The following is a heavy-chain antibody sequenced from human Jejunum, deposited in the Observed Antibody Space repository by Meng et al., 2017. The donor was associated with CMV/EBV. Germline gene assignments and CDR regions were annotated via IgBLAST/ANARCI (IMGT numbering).Heavy chain of an antibody. CDR2: INRDSSST. CDR1: GFPFGSYA. V-gene: IGHV3-23*01. CDR3: GDGSGTQYFQH. D-gene: IGHD3-10*01. Sequence: LSVPASGFPFGSYAMSWVRQTPGKGLEWVSTINRDSSSTFYADSVKGRFIVSRDNSKSTLFLQMNSLRAEDTAVYYCGDGSGTQYFQHWGQGTLVTVSS. J-gene: IGHJ1*01.